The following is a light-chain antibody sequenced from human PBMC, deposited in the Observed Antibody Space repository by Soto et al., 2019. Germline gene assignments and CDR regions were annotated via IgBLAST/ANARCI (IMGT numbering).Light chain of an antibody. CDR3: AVWDDSLNGPVV. CDR1: SSNIGPNT. J-gene: IGLJ2*01. CDR2: SSN. Sequence: QSVLTQPPSASGTPGQRVTISCSGSSSNIGPNTVNWYQQVPGTAPKLLIYSSNQRPSGVPDRFSGSKSGTSASLAISGLQSEDEADYYCAVWDDSLNGPVVFGGGTKLTVL. V-gene: IGLV1-44*01.